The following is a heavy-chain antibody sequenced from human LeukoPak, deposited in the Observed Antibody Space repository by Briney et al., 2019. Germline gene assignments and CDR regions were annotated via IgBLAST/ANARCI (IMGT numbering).Heavy chain of an antibody. CDR1: GFTVSSYA. CDR3: AKDTDYYGSGRPD. J-gene: IGHJ4*02. V-gene: IGHV3-23*01. Sequence: GVSLRLYCAASGFTVSSYAMSWVRQAPGKGLEWVSAISVSGGGTYYADFVKGRFTISKDNSKNTLYLQMNSLRAEDTAVYYCAKDTDYYGSGRPDWGQGTLVTVSS. CDR2: ISVSGGGT. D-gene: IGHD3-10*01.